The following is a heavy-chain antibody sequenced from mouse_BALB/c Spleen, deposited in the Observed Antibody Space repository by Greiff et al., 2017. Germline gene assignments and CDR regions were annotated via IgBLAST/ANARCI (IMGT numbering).Heavy chain of an antibody. CDR1: GYPFTDFA. CDR2: ISTYYGDA. D-gene: IGHD1-3*01. Sequence: VQPQQSGAELVRPGVSVKISCKGSGYPFTDFAMHWVKQSHAKSLEWIGVISTYYGDASYNQKFKGKDTMTVDKSSSTAYMELARLTSEDSAIYYCARGDNSYAMDYWGQGTSVTVSA. J-gene: IGHJ4*01. CDR3: ARGDNSYAMDY. V-gene: IGHV1-67*01.